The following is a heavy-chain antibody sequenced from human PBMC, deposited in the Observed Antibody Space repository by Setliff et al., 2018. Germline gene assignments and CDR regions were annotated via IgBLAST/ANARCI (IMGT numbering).Heavy chain of an antibody. CDR3: AGGYPSNVDY. J-gene: IGHJ4*02. CDR1: GYTFSTYS. Sequence: PGGSLRLSFVASGYTFSTYSMNWVRQAPGKGLEWVSSISSSSSYIYYADSVKGRFTISRDNSKNTLYLQLNSLRAEDTAIYYCAGGYPSNVDYWGQGTLVTVSS. CDR2: ISSSSSYI. D-gene: IGHD3-22*01. V-gene: IGHV3-21*04.